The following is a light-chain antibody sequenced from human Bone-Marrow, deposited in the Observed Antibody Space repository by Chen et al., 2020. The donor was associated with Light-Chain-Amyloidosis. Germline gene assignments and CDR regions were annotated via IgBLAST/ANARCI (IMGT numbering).Light chain of an antibody. V-gene: IGLV3-25*03. Sequence: SYELTQPPSVSVSPGQTARITCSGDDLPTKYAYWYQQKPRQAPVLLVHSHMERPSGSSERFTDSSSGTTSTLTISGDQTEYEADYHCQSPDSSCTYEVIVGGGTNLTVL. CDR2: SHM. CDR3: QSPDSSCTYEVI. CDR1: DLPTKY. J-gene: IGLJ2*01.